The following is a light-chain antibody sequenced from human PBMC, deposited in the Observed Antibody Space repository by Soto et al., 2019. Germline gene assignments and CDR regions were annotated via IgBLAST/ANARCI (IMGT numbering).Light chain of an antibody. V-gene: IGKV3-15*01. Sequence: EIVLTQSPGTLSVSPGERATLSCRASQSVSSSYLAWYQQKPGQAPRLLIYGASTRATGISARFSGSGSGTEFTLTISSLQSEDFAVYYCQQYHNWPITFGQGTRLEIK. CDR2: GAS. J-gene: IGKJ5*01. CDR3: QQYHNWPIT. CDR1: QSVSSSY.